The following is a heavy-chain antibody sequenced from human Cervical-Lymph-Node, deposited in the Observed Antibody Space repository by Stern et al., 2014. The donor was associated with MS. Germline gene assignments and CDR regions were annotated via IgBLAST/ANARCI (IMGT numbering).Heavy chain of an antibody. CDR1: GGSISNSNYY. CDR3: ARPLPTKGPSGIQ. V-gene: IGHV4-39*02. Sequence: VQLVESGPGLVKPSETLSLTCTVSGGSISNSNYYWGWIRQPPGKGLEWIGSVDYSGSTYYKPSLKSRVTISVDTSKNHFSLNLPSVTAADTAVYYCARPLPTKGPSGIQ. CDR2: VDYSGST. J-gene: IGHJ1*01. D-gene: IGHD3-10*01.